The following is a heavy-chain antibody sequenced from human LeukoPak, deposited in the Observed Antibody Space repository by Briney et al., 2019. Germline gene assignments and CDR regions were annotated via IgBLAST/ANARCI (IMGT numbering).Heavy chain of an antibody. CDR1: GFTFNSYR. Sequence: GGSLRLSCAASGFTFNSYRMSWVRQATGKGLEWVASIKQDGSEKYCVDSVKGRFTISRDNANNSLYLQMNSLRADDTAVYYCARDIGLRKAAPPGWFDPWGQGALVTVSS. J-gene: IGHJ5*02. CDR3: ARDIGLRKAAPPGWFDP. CDR2: IKQDGSEK. D-gene: IGHD6-6*01. V-gene: IGHV3-7*01.